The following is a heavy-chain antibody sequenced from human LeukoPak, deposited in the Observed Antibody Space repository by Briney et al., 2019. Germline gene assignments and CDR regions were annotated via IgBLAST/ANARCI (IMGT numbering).Heavy chain of an antibody. CDR1: GFTLSDYW. Sequence: GGSLRLSCAASGFTLSDYWMLWVRQAPGKGLVGVSRINSDGRRIIYADSVKGRFTISRDNAKNTVYLQINSLGADDTAVYFCARAPQIGFSGFDKNYWGQGTLVTVSS. CDR2: INSDGRRI. CDR3: ARAPQIGFSGFDKNY. V-gene: IGHV3-74*01. D-gene: IGHD5-12*01. J-gene: IGHJ4*02.